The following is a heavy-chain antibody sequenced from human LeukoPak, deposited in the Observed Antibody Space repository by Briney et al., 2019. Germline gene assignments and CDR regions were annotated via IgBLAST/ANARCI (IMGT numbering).Heavy chain of an antibody. CDR3: ARDMAEFDY. CDR1: GGSISSYY. D-gene: IGHD3-10*01. Sequence: PSETLSLTCTVSGGSISSYYWSWIRQPPGKGLEWIGYIYYSGSTNYNPSLKSRVTILVDTSKNQFSLKLSSVTAADTAVYYCARDMAEFDYWGQGTLVTVSS. V-gene: IGHV4-59*01. CDR2: IYYSGST. J-gene: IGHJ4*02.